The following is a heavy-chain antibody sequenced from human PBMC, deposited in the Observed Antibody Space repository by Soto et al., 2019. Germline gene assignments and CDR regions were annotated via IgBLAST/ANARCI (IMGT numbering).Heavy chain of an antibody. CDR1: GGSISSSSYY. D-gene: IGHD3-9*01. CDR3: AGHRKSYEILTPPATNNWFDP. Sequence: SETLSLTCTVSGGSISSSSYYWGWIRQPPGKGLEWIGSIYYSGSTYYNPSLKSRVTISVDTSKNQFSLKLSSVTAADTAVYYCAGHRKSYEILTPPATNNWFDPWGQGTLVTVSS. CDR2: IYYSGST. J-gene: IGHJ5*02. V-gene: IGHV4-39*01.